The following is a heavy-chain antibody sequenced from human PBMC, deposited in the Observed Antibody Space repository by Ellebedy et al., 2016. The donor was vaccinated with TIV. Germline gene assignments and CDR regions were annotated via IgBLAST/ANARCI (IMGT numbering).Heavy chain of an antibody. CDR1: RYSFTSYW. Sequence: GESLKISCKGSRYSFTSYWISWVRQMPGKGLEWMGRIDPSDSYTNYSPSFQGHVTLSADESISTAYLQWSSLKASDTAMYYCARGGIVGDTPGWFDPWGQGTLVTVSS. CDR2: IDPSDSYT. J-gene: IGHJ5*02. D-gene: IGHD1-26*01. V-gene: IGHV5-10-1*01. CDR3: ARGGIVGDTPGWFDP.